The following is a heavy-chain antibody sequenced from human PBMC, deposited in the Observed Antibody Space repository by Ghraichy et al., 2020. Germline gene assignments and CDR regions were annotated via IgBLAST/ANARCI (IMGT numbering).Heavy chain of an antibody. J-gene: IGHJ3*02. CDR3: ARAPYDDDGFYDDAFDI. CDR1: GGSISSANYS. Sequence: SETLSLTCAVSGGSISSANYSWSWIRQPPGKGLEWIGYIYYSGNTYYNPSLKSRVTISTDRSKNQISLKLSSVTAADTAVYYCARAPYDDDGFYDDAFDIWGQGTMVTVSS. CDR2: IYYSGNT. D-gene: IGHD3-22*01. V-gene: IGHV4-30-2*01.